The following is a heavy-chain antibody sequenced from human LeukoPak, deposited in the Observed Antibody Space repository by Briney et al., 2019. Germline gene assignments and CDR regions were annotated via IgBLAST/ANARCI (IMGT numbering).Heavy chain of an antibody. CDR1: GFTVSSNY. D-gene: IGHD3-10*01. CDR2: IHKNAIT. V-gene: IGHV3-53*01. J-gene: IGHJ4*02. Sequence: GGSLRLSCAASGFTVSSNYMTWVRQAPGKGLQWVSVIHKNAITYYADTVKGRFTISRDNSKNMVYLQMNSLRAEDTAVYYCASDYYGSGSYVAYWGQGTLVTVSS. CDR3: ASDYYGSGSYVAY.